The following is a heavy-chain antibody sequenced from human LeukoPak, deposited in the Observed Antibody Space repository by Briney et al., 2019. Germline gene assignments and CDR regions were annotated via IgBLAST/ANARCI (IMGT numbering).Heavy chain of an antibody. J-gene: IGHJ4*02. CDR3: ASQGHYYDTTYYFDY. D-gene: IGHD3-22*01. V-gene: IGHV4-59*01. Sequence: PSETLSLTCTVSGGSISSYYWSWIRQPPGKGLEWIGYIYYSGSTNYNPSLKRRVTISVDTAKNQFSLKLSSVTAADTAVYYCASQGHYYDTTYYFDYWGQGTLVTVSS. CDR1: GGSISSYY. CDR2: IYYSGST.